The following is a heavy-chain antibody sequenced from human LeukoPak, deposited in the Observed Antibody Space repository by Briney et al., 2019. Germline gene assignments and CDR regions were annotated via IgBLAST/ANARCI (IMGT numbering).Heavy chain of an antibody. J-gene: IGHJ4*02. V-gene: IGHV3-74*01. Sequence: PGGSLRLSCAVSGFTFSHYWMHWVRQAPGKGLVWVSRINSDGSTTGYADSVKGRFTTSRDNAKNTLYLQMNSLRAEDTAVYYCAREYSTIDCWGRGTLVTVSS. CDR3: AREYSTIDC. D-gene: IGHD5/OR15-5a*01. CDR1: GFTFSHYW. CDR2: INSDGSTT.